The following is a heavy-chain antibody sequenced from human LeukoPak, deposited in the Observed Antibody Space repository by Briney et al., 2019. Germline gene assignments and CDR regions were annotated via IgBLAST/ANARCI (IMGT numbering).Heavy chain of an antibody. Sequence: PSETLSLTCAVYGESFSGYYWSWLRQPPGKGLECIGEINHSGSTNYNPSLKSRVPISVDTSKNQFSLKLSSVTAADRAVYYCARARGDSSGYYYFAYWGQGTLVTVSS. V-gene: IGHV4-34*01. J-gene: IGHJ4*02. D-gene: IGHD3-22*01. CDR2: INHSGST. CDR3: ARARGDSSGYYYFAY. CDR1: GESFSGYY.